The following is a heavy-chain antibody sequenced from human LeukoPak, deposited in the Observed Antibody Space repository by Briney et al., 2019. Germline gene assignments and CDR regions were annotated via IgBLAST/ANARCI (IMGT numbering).Heavy chain of an antibody. Sequence: KTGGSLRLSCAASGSTFSNYWMTWVRQAPGKGLEWVAHINQDGSEEHYMDSAKARFTISRDNAKNSLSLQMNSLRAEDTAVYYCVRDGGVSGYDLLDYWGQGTLVTVSS. CDR1: GSTFSNYW. CDR3: VRDGGVSGYDLLDY. CDR2: INQDGSEE. J-gene: IGHJ4*02. V-gene: IGHV3-7*01. D-gene: IGHD5-12*01.